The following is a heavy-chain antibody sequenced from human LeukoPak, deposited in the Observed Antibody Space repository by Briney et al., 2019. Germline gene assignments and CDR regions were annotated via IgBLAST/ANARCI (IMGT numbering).Heavy chain of an antibody. D-gene: IGHD3-22*01. CDR3: ARVGPPYEDSGYRSFDV. J-gene: IGHJ4*02. CDR2: IKDDGSET. CDR1: GFSFRSYW. V-gene: IGHV3-7*03. Sequence: GGSLRLSCAVSGFSFRSYWMAWVRQAPGKGLEWLANIKDDGSETNYLDAVKGRFTISRDNARNSLYVQMNSLRVEDTAVYYCARVGPPYEDSGYRSFDVWGQGTLVTVSS.